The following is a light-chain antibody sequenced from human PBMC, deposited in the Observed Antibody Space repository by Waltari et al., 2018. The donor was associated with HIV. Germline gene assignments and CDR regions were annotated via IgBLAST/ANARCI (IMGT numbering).Light chain of an antibody. CDR2: AAA. Sequence: EIVLPQSPVMLSVSPGDLATLFCRASQSLCINFAWYQQHPGQAPRLRGDAAATSATGVPARFSGSGSGTELTLTISGLLSEEFAVYYCRQYNKWPPCNFRQGTKLQI. CDR1: QSLCIN. J-gene: IGKJ2*02. V-gene: IGKV3-15*01. CDR3: RQYNKWPPCN.